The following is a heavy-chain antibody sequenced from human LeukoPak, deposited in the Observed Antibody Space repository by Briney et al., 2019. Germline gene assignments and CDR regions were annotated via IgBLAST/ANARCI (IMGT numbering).Heavy chain of an antibody. Sequence: GESLKISCKGSGYSFTSYWIGWVRQMPGKGLEWMGIIYPGDSDTRYSPSFQGQVTISADKSISTAYLQWSSLKASDTAMYYCARREGSSWYGGGYWFDPWGQGTLVTVSS. V-gene: IGHV5-51*01. J-gene: IGHJ5*02. CDR3: ARREGSSWYGGGYWFDP. D-gene: IGHD6-13*01. CDR2: IYPGDSDT. CDR1: GYSFTSYW.